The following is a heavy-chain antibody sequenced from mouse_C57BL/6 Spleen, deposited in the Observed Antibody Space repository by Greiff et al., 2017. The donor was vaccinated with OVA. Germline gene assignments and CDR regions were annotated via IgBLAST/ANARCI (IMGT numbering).Heavy chain of an antibody. CDR2: IDPETGGT. Sequence: QVHVKQSGAELVRPGASVTLSCKASGYTFTDYEMHWVKQTPVHGLEWIGAIDPETGGTAYNQKFKGKAILTADKSSSTAYMELRSLTSEDSAVYYCTRSGILDYFDYWGQGTTLTVSS. CDR1: GYTFTDYE. J-gene: IGHJ2*01. D-gene: IGHD3-1*01. V-gene: IGHV1-15*01. CDR3: TRSGILDYFDY.